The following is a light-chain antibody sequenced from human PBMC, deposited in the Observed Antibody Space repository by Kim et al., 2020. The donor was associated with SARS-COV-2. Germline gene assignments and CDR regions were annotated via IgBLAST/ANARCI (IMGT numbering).Light chain of an antibody. CDR3: NSRDSSGNHWV. V-gene: IGLV3-19*01. CDR2: GKN. CDR1: SLRSYY. J-gene: IGLJ3*02. Sequence: ALVPPARITCQGDSLRSYYASWYQQKPGQAPVLVIYGKNNRPSGIPDRFSGSSSGNTASLTITGAQAEDEADYYCNSRDSSGNHWVFGGGTQLTVL.